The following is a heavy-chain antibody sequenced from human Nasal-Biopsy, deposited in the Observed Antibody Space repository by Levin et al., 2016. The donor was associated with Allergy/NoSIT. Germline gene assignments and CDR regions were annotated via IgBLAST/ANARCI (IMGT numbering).Heavy chain of an antibody. V-gene: IGHV4-61*02. D-gene: IGHD3-10*01. CDR2: IHTSGST. CDR1: GGSISSGSYF. J-gene: IGHJ6*02. CDR3: ARDDLVWFGDHYYGLDV. Sequence: SETLSLTCTVSGGSISSGSYFWSWIRQPAGKGLEWIGRIHTSGSTMYSPSLKSRVTISVDTSKNQFSLRLSSVTAADTAVYYCARDDLVWFGDHYYGLDVWGQGTTVTVSS.